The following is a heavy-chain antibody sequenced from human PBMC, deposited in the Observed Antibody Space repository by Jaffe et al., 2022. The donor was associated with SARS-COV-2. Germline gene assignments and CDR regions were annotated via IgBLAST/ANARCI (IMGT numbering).Heavy chain of an antibody. V-gene: IGHV3-23*04. CDR1: GFTFSSYA. J-gene: IGHJ4*02. CDR2: INSGGST. CDR3: AKDMQYFSWYRGLDY. D-gene: IGHD6-13*01. Sequence: EVQLVESGGGLVQPGGSLRLSCAASGFTFSSYAMSWVRQAPGKGLEWVSTINSGGSTYYADSVKGRFTISRDNSKNTLYLQMNSLRAEDTAVYYCAKDMQYFSWYRGLDYGGQGTLVTVSS.